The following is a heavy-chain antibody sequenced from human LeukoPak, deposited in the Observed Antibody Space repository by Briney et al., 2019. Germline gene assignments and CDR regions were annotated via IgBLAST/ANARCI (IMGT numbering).Heavy chain of an antibody. J-gene: IGHJ4*02. D-gene: IGHD2-15*01. CDR1: GGSISSSSYY. V-gene: IGHV4-39*07. Sequence: SSETLSLTCTVSGGSISSSSYYWGWIRQPPGKGLEWIGEINHSGSTNYNPSLKSRVTISVDTSKNQFSLKLSSVTAADTAVYYCARRRCSGGSCYHQAFDYWGQGTLVTVSS. CDR2: INHSGST. CDR3: ARRRCSGGSCYHQAFDY.